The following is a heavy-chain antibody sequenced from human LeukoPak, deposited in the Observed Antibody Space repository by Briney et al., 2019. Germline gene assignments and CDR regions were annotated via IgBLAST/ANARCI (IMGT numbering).Heavy chain of an antibody. D-gene: IGHD2-2*01. CDR3: ARDPRWLTPDCTSTSCYENYFDP. CDR1: DYSISSGYQ. CDR2: IYHSGSA. Sequence: SETLSLTCGVSDYSISSGYQWAWIRQSPGKGLEWIGSIYHSGSAHYNPSLKSRVTISVETSKNQFSLNMYSVTAADTAVYYCARDPRWLTPDCTSTSCYENYFDPWSQGTLVTVSS. J-gene: IGHJ5*02. V-gene: IGHV4-38-2*02.